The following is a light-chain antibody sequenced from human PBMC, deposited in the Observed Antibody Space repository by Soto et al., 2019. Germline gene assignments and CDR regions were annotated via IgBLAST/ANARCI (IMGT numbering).Light chain of an antibody. Sequence: QSALTQPPSASGSPGQSVTISCTGTSSDVGYYNYVSWYQHHPGKAPKLMIYEVTKRPSGVPDRFSGSKSGNTASLTVSGPQADDEADYYCTSYAGGDNVVFGGGTKLTVL. CDR1: SSDVGYYNY. CDR2: EVT. J-gene: IGLJ2*01. CDR3: TSYAGGDNVV. V-gene: IGLV2-8*01.